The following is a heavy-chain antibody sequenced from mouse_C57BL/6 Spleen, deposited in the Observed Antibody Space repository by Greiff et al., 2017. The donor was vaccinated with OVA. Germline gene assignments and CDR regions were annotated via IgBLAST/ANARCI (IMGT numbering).Heavy chain of an antibody. CDR1: GFSLTSYG. CDR2: IWRGGST. V-gene: IGHV2-5*01. D-gene: IGHD2-12*01. CDR3: AKMGDDEEGYYAMDY. J-gene: IGHJ4*01. Sequence: VHLVESGPGLVQPSQSLSITCTVSGFSLTSYGVHWVRQSPGKGLEWLGVIWRGGSTDYNAAFMSRLSITKDNSKSQVFFKMNSLQADDTAIYYCAKMGDDEEGYYAMDYWGQGTSVTVSS.